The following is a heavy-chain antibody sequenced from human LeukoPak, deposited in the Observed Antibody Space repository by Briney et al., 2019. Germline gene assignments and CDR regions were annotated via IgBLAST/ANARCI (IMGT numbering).Heavy chain of an antibody. Sequence: PSETLSLTCTVSGGSISSYYWSWIRQPPGKGLEWIGYIHYSGSTNYNPSLKSRVTISVDTSKNQFSLKLSSVAAADTAVYYCARASVTYYYYYYMDVWGKGTTVTVSS. CDR1: GGSISSYY. V-gene: IGHV4-59*01. CDR2: IHYSGST. CDR3: ARASVTYYYYYYMDV. J-gene: IGHJ6*03. D-gene: IGHD4-11*01.